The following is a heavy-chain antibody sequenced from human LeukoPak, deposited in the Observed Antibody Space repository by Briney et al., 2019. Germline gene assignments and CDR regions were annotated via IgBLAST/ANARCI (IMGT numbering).Heavy chain of an antibody. CDR3: ASIYSSGWYGDAFDI. Sequence: ASVKVSCRASGYTFTSYDINWVRQATGQGLEWMGWMNPDSGNTGYAQKFQGRVTMTRNTSISTAYMELSSLRSEDTAVYYCASIYSSGWYGDAFDIWGQGTMVTVSS. D-gene: IGHD6-19*01. CDR1: GYTFTSYD. J-gene: IGHJ3*02. V-gene: IGHV1-8*01. CDR2: MNPDSGNT.